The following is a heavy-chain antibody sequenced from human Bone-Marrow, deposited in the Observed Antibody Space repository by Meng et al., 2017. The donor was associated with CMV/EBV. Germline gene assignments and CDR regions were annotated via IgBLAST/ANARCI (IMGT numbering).Heavy chain of an antibody. CDR1: GFTFSNYG. V-gene: IGHV3-30*02. Sequence: GGSLRLSCAASGFTFSNYGMHWVRQAPGKGLEWVAFIRYDGSNKYYADSVKGRFTISRDNSKNTLYLQMNSLRAEDTAVYYCAKDQDSSGYYYTNFYYWGQGTRVTVSS. D-gene: IGHD3-22*01. CDR3: AKDQDSSGYYYTNFYY. J-gene: IGHJ4*02. CDR2: IRYDGSNK.